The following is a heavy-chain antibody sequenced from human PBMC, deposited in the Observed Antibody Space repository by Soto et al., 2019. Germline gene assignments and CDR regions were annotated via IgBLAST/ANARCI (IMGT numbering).Heavy chain of an antibody. CDR1: GFTFSSYS. Sequence: GGSLRLSCAASGFTFSSYSMNWVRQAPGKGLEWVSYISSSSSTIYYADSVKGRFTISRDNAKNSLYLQMNSLRDEDTAVYYCARDKVFDSNFPSFRFDPWGQGTLVTVSS. J-gene: IGHJ5*02. V-gene: IGHV3-48*02. CDR3: ARDKVFDSNFPSFRFDP. D-gene: IGHD4-4*01. CDR2: ISSSSSTI.